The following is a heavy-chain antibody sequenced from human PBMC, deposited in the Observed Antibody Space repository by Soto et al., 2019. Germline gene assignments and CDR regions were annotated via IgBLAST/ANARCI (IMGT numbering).Heavy chain of an antibody. CDR2: ISGSGGST. CDR1: GFTFSNYA. D-gene: IGHD2-15*01. J-gene: IGHJ4*02. Sequence: EVQLLESGGGLVQPWGSLRLSCAASGFTFSNYAMSWVRQPPGKGLEWVSAISGSGGSTYYADSVKGRFTISRDNSKNTLYLQMNSRRAEDTAVYYCAKSPESGGSGYYFDYWGQGTLVTVSS. CDR3: AKSPESGGSGYYFDY. V-gene: IGHV3-23*01.